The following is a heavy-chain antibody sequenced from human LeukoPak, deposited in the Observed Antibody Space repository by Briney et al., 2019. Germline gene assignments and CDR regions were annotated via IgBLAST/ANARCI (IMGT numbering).Heavy chain of an antibody. Sequence: SVKVSCKASGGTFSSYAISWVRQAPGQGLEWMGGIIPIFGTANYAQKFQGRVTITADESTSTAYMELSSLRSEDTAVYYCARGGYYCSSTSCYDYWGQGTLVTVSS. D-gene: IGHD2-2*01. V-gene: IGHV1-69*13. CDR2: IIPIFGTA. CDR1: GGTFSSYA. CDR3: ARGGYYCSSTSCYDY. J-gene: IGHJ4*02.